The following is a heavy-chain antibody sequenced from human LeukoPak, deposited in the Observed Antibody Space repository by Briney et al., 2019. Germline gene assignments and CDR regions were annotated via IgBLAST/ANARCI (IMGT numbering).Heavy chain of an antibody. V-gene: IGHV3-74*01. CDR3: ARDRSIASDY. J-gene: IGHJ4*02. CDR1: GFTFSSYW. D-gene: IGHD6-6*01. CDR2: INGDGSST. Sequence: GGSLRLSCAASGFTFSSYWMHWVRQAPGKGLAWVSRINGDGSSTSYADSVKGRFTISRDNAKNTLYLQMNSLRAEDTAVYYCARDRSIASDYWGQGTLVTVSS.